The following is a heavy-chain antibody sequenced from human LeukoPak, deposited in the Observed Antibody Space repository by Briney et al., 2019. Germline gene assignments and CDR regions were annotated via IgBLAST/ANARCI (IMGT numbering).Heavy chain of an antibody. CDR2: IHHSGNT. J-gene: IGHJ2*01. CDR3: ARAIYCSGGSCYSSQYFDL. D-gene: IGHD2-15*01. V-gene: IGHV4-38-2*02. CDR1: GYSISSGYY. Sequence: PSETLSLTCTVSGYSISSGYYWGWIRQPPGKGLEWIGSIHHSGNTYYNPSLKSRVTISVDTSKNQFSLKLSSVTAADTAVYYCARAIYCSGGSCYSSQYFDLWGRGTQVTVSS.